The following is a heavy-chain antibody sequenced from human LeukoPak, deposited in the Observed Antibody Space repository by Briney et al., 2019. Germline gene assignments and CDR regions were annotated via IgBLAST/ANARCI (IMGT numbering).Heavy chain of an antibody. J-gene: IGHJ4*02. CDR3: ARHLLITEVTRGFDC. D-gene: IGHD1-20*01. Sequence: ASVKVSCKASGYTFTSYGISWVRQAPGQGLEWMGWISAYNGNTNYAQKLQGRVTMTTDTSTSTAYMELRSLRSDDTAVYHCARHLLITEVTRGFDCWGQGTLVTVSS. V-gene: IGHV1-18*01. CDR1: GYTFTSYG. CDR2: ISAYNGNT.